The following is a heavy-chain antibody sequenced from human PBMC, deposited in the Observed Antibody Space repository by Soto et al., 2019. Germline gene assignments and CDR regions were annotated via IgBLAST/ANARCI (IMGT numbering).Heavy chain of an antibody. D-gene: IGHD4-17*01. J-gene: IGHJ5*02. Sequence: GASVKVSCKASGYTFTDYYMDWVRQAPGQGLEWMGRINPKTGGTKSAQKFRGRVSMTRDTSISTAYMELSRLTSDDTAIYYCARGLELAVTTGSHWFEPWGQGTPVTV. CDR1: GYTFTDYY. CDR3: ARGLELAVTTGSHWFEP. CDR2: INPKTGGT. V-gene: IGHV1-2*06.